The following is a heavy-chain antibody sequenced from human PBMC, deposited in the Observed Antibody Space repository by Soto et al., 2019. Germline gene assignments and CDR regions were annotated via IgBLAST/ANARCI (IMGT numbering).Heavy chain of an antibody. J-gene: IGHJ5*02. CDR2: IYTSGST. CDR1: GGSISSYY. CDR3: ARDWIEATMGGNWFDT. V-gene: IGHV4-4*07. Sequence: SETLSLTCTVSGGSISSYYWSWIRQPAGKGLEWIGRIYTSGSTNYNPSLKSRVTMSVDTSKNQFSLKLSSVTAADTAVYYCARDWIEATMGGNWFDTWGQGTLVTVSS. D-gene: IGHD5-12*01.